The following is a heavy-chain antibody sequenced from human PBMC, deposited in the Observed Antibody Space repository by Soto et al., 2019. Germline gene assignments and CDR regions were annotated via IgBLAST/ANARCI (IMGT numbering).Heavy chain of an antibody. CDR1: GYSFTSYW. CDR2: IYPGDSDT. CDR3: ARLRYSSSSLYGMEV. D-gene: IGHD6-6*01. J-gene: IGHJ6*02. V-gene: IGHV5-51*01. Sequence: PGESLKISWKGSGYSFTSYWIGWVRQMPGKGLEWMGIIYPGDSDTRYSPSFQGQATVSADKSITTAYLQWSSLKASDTAMYYCARLRYSSSSLYGMEVWGQGTTVTVSS.